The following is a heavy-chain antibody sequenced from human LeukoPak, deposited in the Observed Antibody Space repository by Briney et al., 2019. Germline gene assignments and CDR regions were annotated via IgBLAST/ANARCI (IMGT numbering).Heavy chain of an antibody. CDR3: ATSARTYLGSSLDY. V-gene: IGHV3-74*01. D-gene: IGHD2-15*01. CDR2: ISSDASIT. CDR1: GFTFSTYW. J-gene: IGHJ4*02. Sequence: GGSLRLSCTASGFTFSTYWMHWVRQDPGKGLVWVSRISSDASITSYADPVKGRFTISRDNAKNTLYLQMNSLRAEDTALYYCATSARTYLGSSLDYWGQGTLVTVSS.